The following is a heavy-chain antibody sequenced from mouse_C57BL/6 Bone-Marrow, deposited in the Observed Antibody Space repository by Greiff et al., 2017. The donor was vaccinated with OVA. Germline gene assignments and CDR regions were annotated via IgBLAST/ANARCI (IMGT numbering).Heavy chain of an antibody. J-gene: IGHJ2*01. D-gene: IGHD1-1*01. V-gene: IGHV1-64*01. CDR1: GYTFTSYW. Sequence: QVQLQQPGAELVKPGASVKLSCKASGYTFTSYWMHWVKQRPGQGLEWIGMIHPNSGSTNYNEKFKSKATLTVDKSSSTAYMQLSSLTSEDSAVYYCARASFITTVVASFDYWGQGTTLTVSS. CDR2: IHPNSGST. CDR3: ARASFITTVVASFDY.